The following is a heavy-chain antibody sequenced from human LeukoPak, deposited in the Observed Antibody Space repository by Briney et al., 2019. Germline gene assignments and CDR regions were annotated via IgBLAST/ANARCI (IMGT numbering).Heavy chain of an antibody. D-gene: IGHD2-2*01. CDR1: GYTFTSYD. CDR2: MNPNSGNT. CDR3: ASHPRAAATSWGAFDI. J-gene: IGHJ3*02. Sequence: ASVKVSCKASGYTFTSYDINWVRQATGQGLEWMGWMNPNSGNTGYVQKFRGRVTMTRNTSISTAYMELSSLRSEDTAVYYCASHPRAAATSWGAFDIWGQGTMVTVSS. V-gene: IGHV1-8*01.